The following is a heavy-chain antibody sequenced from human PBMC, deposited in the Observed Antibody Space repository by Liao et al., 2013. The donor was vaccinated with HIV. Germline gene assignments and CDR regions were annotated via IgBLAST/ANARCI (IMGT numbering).Heavy chain of an antibody. CDR1: GGSISSGSYY. CDR3: AKDRANDFWSGSHGGDAFDI. Sequence: QVQLQESGPGLVKPSQTLSLTCTVSGGSISSGSYYWNWIRQPAGKGLEWIGRIYTSGSTNSNPSLKSRVTISVDTSKNQFSLKLSSVTAADTAVYYCAKDRANDFWSGSHGGDAFDIWGQGDNGHRLF. J-gene: IGHJ3*02. V-gene: IGHV4-61*02. CDR2: IYTSGST. D-gene: IGHD3-3*01.